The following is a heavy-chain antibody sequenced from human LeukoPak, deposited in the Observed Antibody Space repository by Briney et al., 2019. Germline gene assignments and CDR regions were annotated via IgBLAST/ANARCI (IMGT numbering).Heavy chain of an antibody. CDR3: ARRNGGNSFVPYYYYYMDV. CDR2: IYYSGST. V-gene: IGHV4-39*01. D-gene: IGHD4-23*01. CDR1: GGSISSSSYY. J-gene: IGHJ6*03. Sequence: KSSETLSLTCTVSGGSISSSSYYWGWIRQPPGKGLEWIGSIYYSGSTYYNPSLNSRVTISVDTSKNQFSLKLSSVTAADTAVYYCARRNGGNSFVPYYYYYMDVWGKGTTVTISS.